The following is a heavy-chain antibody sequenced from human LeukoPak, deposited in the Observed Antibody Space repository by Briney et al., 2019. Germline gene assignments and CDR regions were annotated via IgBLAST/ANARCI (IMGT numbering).Heavy chain of an antibody. CDR2: IYYSGNT. V-gene: IGHV4-39*01. CDR1: DGSISSTSYS. D-gene: IGHD3-3*01. CDR3: ARHFQAFTMFGVVLYYFDS. J-gene: IGHJ4*02. Sequence: PSETLSLTCTVSDGSISSTSYSWGWIRQSPGTGLEWIGSIYYSGNTYYNPSLKSRVTISVDTSKNQFSLKVTSVTVADTAIYYRARHFQAFTMFGVVLYYFDSWGLGTLVTVSS.